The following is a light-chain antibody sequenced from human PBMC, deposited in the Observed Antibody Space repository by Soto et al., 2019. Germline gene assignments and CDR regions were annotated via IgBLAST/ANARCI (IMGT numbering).Light chain of an antibody. CDR1: QSIVTY. CDR2: AAS. Sequence: DIQMTQSPSSLSASVGDRVTITCRASQSIVTYLNWYLQKPGKAPKRLIFAASSLESGVPSRFSGSGSGTEFTLTISSLQPEDFATYYCLQHNGYPWTFGQGTKVDIK. CDR3: LQHNGYPWT. J-gene: IGKJ1*01. V-gene: IGKV1-17*01.